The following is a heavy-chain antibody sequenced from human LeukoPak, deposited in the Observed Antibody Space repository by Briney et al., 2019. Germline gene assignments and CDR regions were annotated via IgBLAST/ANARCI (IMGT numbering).Heavy chain of an antibody. V-gene: IGHV1-8*03. CDR1: GYTFTSYD. CDR2: MNPNSGNT. D-gene: IGHD3-9*01. J-gene: IGHJ3*02. Sequence: ASVKVSCKASGYTFTSYDINGVRQATGRGGEGMGWMNPNSGNTGYAQKFRGRVTISRKTSISTDYLELSSLRSEDTAVYYCARANYNILTGYVAYASDIWGQGPMVAVSS. CDR3: ARANYNILTGYVAYASDI.